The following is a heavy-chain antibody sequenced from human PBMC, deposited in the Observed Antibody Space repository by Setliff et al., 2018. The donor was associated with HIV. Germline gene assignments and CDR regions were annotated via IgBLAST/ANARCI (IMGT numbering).Heavy chain of an antibody. Sequence: ASVKVSCKVSGYIFSHYGVTWVRQAPGQGLEYMGYISGYTGITHYAQSFQGRVTMTTDPSKYTAYMELRSLKYDDTAVYYCARDAGTGGPGRWVDPWGQGTMVTVSS. CDR3: ARDAGTGGPGRWVDP. V-gene: IGHV1-18*01. D-gene: IGHD1-1*01. J-gene: IGHJ5*02. CDR2: ISGYTGIT. CDR1: GYIFSHYG.